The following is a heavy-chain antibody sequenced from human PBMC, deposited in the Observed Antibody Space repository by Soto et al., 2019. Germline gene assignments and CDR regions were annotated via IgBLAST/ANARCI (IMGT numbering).Heavy chain of an antibody. CDR1: GFTFSSYA. CDR3: ARGLYYYVMPV. V-gene: IGHV3-23*01. Sequence: PGGSLRLSCAASGFTFSSYAMTWVRQAPGKGLEWVSAIGDSGTSTYYAGSVKGRFTISRDNSKNTLYLQMNSLRADDTALYYCARGLYYYVMPVWGQGTTVTVSS. CDR2: IGDSGTST. J-gene: IGHJ6*02.